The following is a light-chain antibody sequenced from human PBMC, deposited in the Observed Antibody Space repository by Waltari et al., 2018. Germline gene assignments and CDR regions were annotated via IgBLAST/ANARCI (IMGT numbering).Light chain of an antibody. CDR2: SNN. Sequence: QSVLTQPPSASGTPGQRVPIPCSGRSSNIGSNTVNWYQQLPGTAPKLLIYSNNQRPSGVPDRFSGSKSGTSASLAISGLQSEDEADYYCAAWDDSLNVWVFGGGTKLTVL. V-gene: IGLV1-44*01. J-gene: IGLJ3*02. CDR1: SSNIGSNT. CDR3: AAWDDSLNVWV.